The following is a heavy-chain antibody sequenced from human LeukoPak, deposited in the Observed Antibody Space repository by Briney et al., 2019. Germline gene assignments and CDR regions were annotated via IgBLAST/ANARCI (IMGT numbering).Heavy chain of an antibody. V-gene: IGHV4-39*01. CDR3: ARLAALRDDAFDI. Sequence: PSETLSLTCTVSGGSISSSSYYWGWIRQPPGKGLEWIGSIYYSGSTYYNPSLKSRVTISVDTSKNQFSLKLSSVTAADTAVYYCARLAALRDDAFDIWGQGIMVTVSS. J-gene: IGHJ3*02. CDR1: GGSISSSSYY. CDR2: IYYSGST. D-gene: IGHD4-17*01.